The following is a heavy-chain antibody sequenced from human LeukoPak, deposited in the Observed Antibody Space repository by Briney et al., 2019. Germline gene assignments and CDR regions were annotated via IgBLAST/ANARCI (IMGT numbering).Heavy chain of an antibody. Sequence: PGGSLRLSCAASGFPFDDYGMNWVRQGPGKGLEWVSSINWNGGSTGYADSVKGRFTISRDNAKKSLYLQMNSLRAEDTAMYYCARDSFYCSGGSCYSAYYFDYWGQGGLVAVSS. D-gene: IGHD2-15*01. CDR1: GFPFDDYG. J-gene: IGHJ4*02. CDR3: ARDSFYCSGGSCYSAYYFDY. CDR2: INWNGGST. V-gene: IGHV3-20*04.